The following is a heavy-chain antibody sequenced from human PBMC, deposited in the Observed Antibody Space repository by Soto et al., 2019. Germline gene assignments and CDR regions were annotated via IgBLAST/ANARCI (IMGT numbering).Heavy chain of an antibody. D-gene: IGHD1-26*01. CDR1: GFTFSSYA. J-gene: IGHJ4*02. Sequence: EVQLLESGGGLVQPGGSLRLSCTASGFTFSSYAMNWVRQAPGQGLEWVSTISGSGGRTYYADSVKGRLTISRDNSKNTLYLQMNSLRAEDTAVYYCAKEGATSRPSEAAYWGQGTLVTVSS. CDR3: AKEGATSRPSEAAY. CDR2: ISGSGGRT. V-gene: IGHV3-23*01.